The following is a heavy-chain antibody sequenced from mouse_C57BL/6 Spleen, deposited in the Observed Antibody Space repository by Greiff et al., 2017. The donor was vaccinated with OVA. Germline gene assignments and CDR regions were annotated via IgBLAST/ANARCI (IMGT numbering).Heavy chain of an antibody. CDR3: ARSGAAQTGFAY. D-gene: IGHD3-2*02. Sequence: VKLVESGPELVKPGASVKISCKASGYAFSSSWLNWVKQRPGKGLEWIGRIYPGDGDTNYNGKFKGKATLTADKSSSTAYMQLSSLTSEDSAVYFCARSGAAQTGFAYWGQGTLVTVSA. CDR2: IYPGDGDT. CDR1: GYAFSSSW. V-gene: IGHV1-82*01. J-gene: IGHJ3*01.